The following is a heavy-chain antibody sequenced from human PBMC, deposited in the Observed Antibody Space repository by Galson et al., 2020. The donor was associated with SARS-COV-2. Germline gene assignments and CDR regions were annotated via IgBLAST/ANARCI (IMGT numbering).Heavy chain of an antibody. V-gene: IGHV2-70*11. D-gene: IGHD3-9*01. Sequence: SGPTLVKPTQTLTLTCTFSGFSLSTSGMCVSWIRQPPGKALEWLARIDWDDDKYYSTSLKTRLTISKDTSKNQVVLTMTNMDPVDTATYYCARSYYDILTGYYIPPNYWGQGTLVTVSS. J-gene: IGHJ4*02. CDR2: IDWDDDK. CDR1: GFSLSTSGMC. CDR3: ARSYYDILTGYYIPPNY.